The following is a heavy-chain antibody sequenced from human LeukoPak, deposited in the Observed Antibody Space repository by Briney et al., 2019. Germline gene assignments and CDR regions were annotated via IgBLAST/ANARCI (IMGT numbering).Heavy chain of an antibody. Sequence: ASVKVSCKASGYTFTGYYMHWVRQAPGQGLEWMGRINPNSGGTNYAQKFQGRVTMTRDTSICTAYMELSRLRSDDTAVYYCASPKGVRATHDAFDIWGQGTMVTVSS. CDR3: ASPKGVRATHDAFDI. CDR1: GYTFTGYY. CDR2: INPNSGGT. V-gene: IGHV1-2*06. D-gene: IGHD1-26*01. J-gene: IGHJ3*02.